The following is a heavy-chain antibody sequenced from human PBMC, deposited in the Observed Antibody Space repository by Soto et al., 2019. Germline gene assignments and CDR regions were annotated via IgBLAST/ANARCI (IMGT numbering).Heavy chain of an antibody. CDR2: TFYSGST. D-gene: IGHD1-26*01. J-gene: IGHJ5*02. CDR1: GGSIRSGEHY. CDR3: ARWDGRWFDP. Sequence: SETLSLTCTVSGGSIRSGEHYWSWIRQPPGKGLEWIGYTFYSGSTHYNPSLKSRLSVSVDTSKNQFSLNLNSVTAADTAVYYCARWDGRWFDPWGQGTLVTVSS. V-gene: IGHV4-30-4*01.